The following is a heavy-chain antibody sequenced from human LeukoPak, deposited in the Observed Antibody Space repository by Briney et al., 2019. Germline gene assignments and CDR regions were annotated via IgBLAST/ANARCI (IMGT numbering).Heavy chain of an antibody. Sequence: GGSLRLSCAASGFTFSSYDMHWVRQATGKGLEWASAIGTAGDTYYPDSVKGRFTISRENAKNSLYLQMNSLRAGDTAVYYCARGGGFGYSYGGYYYMDVWGKGTTVTVSS. J-gene: IGHJ6*03. CDR1: GFTFSSYD. CDR2: IGTAGDT. CDR3: ARGGGFGYSYGGYYYMDV. D-gene: IGHD5-18*01. V-gene: IGHV3-13*01.